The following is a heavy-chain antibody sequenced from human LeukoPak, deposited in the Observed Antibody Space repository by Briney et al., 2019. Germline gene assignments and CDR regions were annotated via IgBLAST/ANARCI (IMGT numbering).Heavy chain of an antibody. CDR3: AKELLGAFDI. J-gene: IGHJ3*02. V-gene: IGHV4-34*01. D-gene: IGHD1-26*01. CDR2: INHSGST. CDR1: GGSFIGFH. Sequence: SETLSLTCAVYGGSFIGFHWNWIRQAPGKGLEWIGDINHSGSTNYNPSLTSRVTISVDPSKNQFSLNLSSVTAADTAVYYCAKELLGAFDIWGQGTMVTVSS.